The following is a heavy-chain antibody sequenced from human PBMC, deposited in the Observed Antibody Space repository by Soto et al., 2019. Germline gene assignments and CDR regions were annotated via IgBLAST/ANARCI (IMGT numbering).Heavy chain of an antibody. CDR3: ARPITMVRGVIRGDWFDP. CDR1: GFTFSSYA. Sequence: GGSLRLSCAASGFTFSSYAMHWVRQAPGKGLEWVAVISYDGSNKYYADSVKGRFTISRDNSKNTLYLQMNSLRAEDTAVYYCARPITMVRGVIRGDWFDPWGQGPLVTVSS. CDR2: ISYDGSNK. D-gene: IGHD3-10*01. V-gene: IGHV3-30-3*01. J-gene: IGHJ5*02.